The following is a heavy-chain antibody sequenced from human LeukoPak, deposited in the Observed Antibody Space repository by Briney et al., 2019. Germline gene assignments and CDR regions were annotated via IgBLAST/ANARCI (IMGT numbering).Heavy chain of an antibody. CDR3: ARASPYYYDSSGYYYDASDI. J-gene: IGHJ3*02. Sequence: GSSVKVSCKASGGTFSSYAISWVRQAPGQGLEWMGRIIPILGIANYAQKFQGRVTITADKSTSTAYMELSSLRSEDTAVYYCARASPYYYDSSGYYYDASDIWGQGTMVTVSS. CDR1: GGTFSSYA. V-gene: IGHV1-69*04. D-gene: IGHD3-22*01. CDR2: IIPILGIA.